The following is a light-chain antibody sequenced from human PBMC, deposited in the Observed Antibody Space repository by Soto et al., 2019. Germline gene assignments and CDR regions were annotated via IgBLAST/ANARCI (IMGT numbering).Light chain of an antibody. J-gene: IGKJ1*01. Sequence: DIQLTQFPSFLSASVGDRVTITCRASQTVTRYLHWFQQKPGKAPKLVIFGATNLQTGVSSRFTGSGAGTEFTLTISGLQPEDFATYDGHQTYDTLWTFGQGTKG. CDR3: HQTYDTLWT. CDR2: GAT. V-gene: IGKV1-39*01. CDR1: QTVTRY.